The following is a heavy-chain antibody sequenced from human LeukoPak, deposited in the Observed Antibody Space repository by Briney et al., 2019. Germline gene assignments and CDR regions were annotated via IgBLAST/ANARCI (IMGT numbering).Heavy chain of an antibody. CDR3: AKESGKFDY. V-gene: IGHV3-43*02. CDR2: ISADGGST. J-gene: IGHJ4*02. Sequence: GGSLRLSCAASGLTVSTHFMTWVRQAPGKGLEWVSLISADGGSTFSADSVKGRFSISRDNSKNSLYLQMNSLRSEDTAMYYCAKESGKFDYWGQGTLVAVSS. CDR1: GLTVSTHF.